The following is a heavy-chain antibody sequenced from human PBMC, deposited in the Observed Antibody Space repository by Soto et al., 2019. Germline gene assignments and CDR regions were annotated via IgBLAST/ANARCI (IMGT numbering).Heavy chain of an antibody. CDR1: GGSFSDDY. D-gene: IGHD1-26*01. CDR2: INRSGGT. Sequence: TSETLSLTCAVYGGSFSDDYWTWIRQPPGRGLEWIGEINRSGGTIYNPSLESRVTISADTSKNQFSLKLTSVTAADTAVYYCARGPYSRGVGATNPSHWGQGTLVTVSS. V-gene: IGHV4-34*01. CDR3: ARGPYSRGVGATNPSH. J-gene: IGHJ4*02.